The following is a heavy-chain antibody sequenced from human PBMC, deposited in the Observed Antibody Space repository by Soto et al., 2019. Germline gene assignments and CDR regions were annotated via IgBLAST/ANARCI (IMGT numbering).Heavy chain of an antibody. D-gene: IGHD2-15*01. V-gene: IGHV1-69*12. CDR3: AREGVEMAPIGHFDY. CDR2: IIPIFGPA. Sequence: QVQLVQSGAEVKKPGSSVKVSCKASGGTFSSYAISWVRQAPGQGLEWMGGIIPIFGPANSAQKFQARVTITADESTSTAYMERSSLRSEDTAVYYCAREGVEMAPIGHFDYWGQGTLVTVSS. J-gene: IGHJ4*02. CDR1: GGTFSSYA.